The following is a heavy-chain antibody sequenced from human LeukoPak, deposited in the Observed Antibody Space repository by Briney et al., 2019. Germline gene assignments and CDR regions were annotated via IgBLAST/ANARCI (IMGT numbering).Heavy chain of an antibody. CDR3: ARDLRSGGPDAFDI. D-gene: IGHD2-8*02. Sequence: GGSLRLSCAASGFTYSSYSRNWVRQAPGKGLEWVSYISSSGSTIYYADSVKGRFTISRDNAKNSLYLQMNSLRAEDTAVYYCARDLRSGGPDAFDIWGQGTMVTVSS. V-gene: IGHV3-48*01. J-gene: IGHJ3*02. CDR1: GFTYSSYS. CDR2: ISSSGSTI.